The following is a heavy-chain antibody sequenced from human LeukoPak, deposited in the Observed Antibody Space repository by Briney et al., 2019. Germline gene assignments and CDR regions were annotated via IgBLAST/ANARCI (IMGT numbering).Heavy chain of an antibody. CDR1: GYTFTSYY. J-gene: IGHJ6*02. CDR3: ARGRVTMVRGVPYYYYGMDV. CDR2: INPSGGST. Sequence: ASVKVSCKASGYTFTSYYMHWVRQAPGQGLEWMGIINPSGGSTSYAQKFQGRVTMTRDTSTSTVYMELSSLRSEDTAVYYCARGRVTMVRGVPYYYYGMDVWGQGTTVTVSS. D-gene: IGHD3-10*01. V-gene: IGHV1-46*01.